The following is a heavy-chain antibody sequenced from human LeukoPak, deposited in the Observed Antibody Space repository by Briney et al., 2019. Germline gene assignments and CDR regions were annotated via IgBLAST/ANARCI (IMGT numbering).Heavy chain of an antibody. J-gene: IGHJ6*03. V-gene: IGHV3-23*01. D-gene: IGHD6-13*01. Sequence: GGSLRLSCAASGFTFSSYSMNWVRQAPGKGLEWVSAISGSGGSTYYADSVKGRFTISRDNSRNTLYLQMNSLRAEDTALYYCAREFRGSSWYYYYYMDVWGKGTTVTVSS. CDR1: GFTFSSYS. CDR2: ISGSGGST. CDR3: AREFRGSSWYYYYYMDV.